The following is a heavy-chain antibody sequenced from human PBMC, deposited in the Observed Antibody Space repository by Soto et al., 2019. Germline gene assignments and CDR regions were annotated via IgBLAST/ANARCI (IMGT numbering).Heavy chain of an antibody. CDR3: ARVALYCSGGSCYSGRYGMDV. D-gene: IGHD2-15*01. V-gene: IGHV1-2*02. Sequence: QVQLVQSGAEVKKPGASVKVSCKASGYTFTGYYMHWVRQAPGQGLEWMGWINPNSGGTNYAQKFQGRVTMTRDTSISTAYMELSRLRSDDTAVYYCARVALYCSGGSCYSGRYGMDVWGQGTTVNVSS. CDR2: INPNSGGT. J-gene: IGHJ6*02. CDR1: GYTFTGYY.